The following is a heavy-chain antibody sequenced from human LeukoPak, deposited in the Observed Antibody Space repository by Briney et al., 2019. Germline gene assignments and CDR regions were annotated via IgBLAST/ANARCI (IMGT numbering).Heavy chain of an antibody. Sequence: GASVKVSCKASGYTFTSYDINWVRQAPGQGLEWMGWINPNSGGTNYAQKFQGRVTMTRDTSISTAYMELSRLRSDDTAVYYCAREERVPAATYNWFDPWGQGTLVTVSS. CDR3: AREERVPAATYNWFDP. CDR2: INPNSGGT. D-gene: IGHD2-2*01. V-gene: IGHV1-2*02. CDR1: GYTFTSYD. J-gene: IGHJ5*02.